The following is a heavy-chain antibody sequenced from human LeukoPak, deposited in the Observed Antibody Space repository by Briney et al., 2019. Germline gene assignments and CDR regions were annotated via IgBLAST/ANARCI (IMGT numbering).Heavy chain of an antibody. J-gene: IGHJ5*02. D-gene: IGHD6-13*01. V-gene: IGHV3-21*01. CDR1: GFTFSSYS. CDR3: ARDRAAAAGTTSPEPTQFDP. Sequence: KPGGSLRLSCAASGFTFSSYSMNWVRQAPGKGLEWVSSISSSSSYIYYADSVKGRFTISRDNAKNSLYLQMNSLRAEDTAVYYCARDRAAAAGTTSPEPTQFDPWGQGTLVTVSS. CDR2: ISSSSSYI.